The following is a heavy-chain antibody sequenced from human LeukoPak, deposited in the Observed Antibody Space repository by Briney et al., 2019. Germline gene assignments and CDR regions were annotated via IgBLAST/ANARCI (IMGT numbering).Heavy chain of an antibody. D-gene: IGHD1-1*01. CDR3: ARARTTTGTTAPYYYYGMDV. CDR2: INHSGST. V-gene: IGHV4-34*01. J-gene: IGHJ6*02. CDR1: GGSFSGYY. Sequence: SETLSLTCAVYGGSFSGYYWSWIRQPPGKGLEWIGEINHSGSTNYNPSLKSRVTISVDMSKNQFSLKLSSVTAADTAVYYCARARTTTGTTAPYYYYGMDVWGQGTTVTVSS.